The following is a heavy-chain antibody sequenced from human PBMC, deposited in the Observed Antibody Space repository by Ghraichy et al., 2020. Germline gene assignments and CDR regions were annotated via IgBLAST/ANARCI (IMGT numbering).Heavy chain of an antibody. D-gene: IGHD6-13*01. Sequence: SETLSLTCTVSGGSISSYYWSWIRQPPGKGLEWIGYIYYSGSTNYNPSLKSRVTISVDTSKNQFSLKPSSVTAADTAVYYCARLPSAAAGPDWGQGTLVTVSS. J-gene: IGHJ4*02. V-gene: IGHV4-59*08. CDR3: ARLPSAAAGPD. CDR1: GGSISSYY. CDR2: IYYSGST.